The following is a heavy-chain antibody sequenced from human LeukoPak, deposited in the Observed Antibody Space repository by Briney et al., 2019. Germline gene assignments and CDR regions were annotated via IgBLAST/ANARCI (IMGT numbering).Heavy chain of an antibody. CDR1: GFSLTSRPVG. V-gene: IGHV2-5*02. Sequence: SRPTLVKPTQTLTLTCSFSGFSLTSRPVGVGWIRQPPGKALEWLGFLYCDDDNPYSPSLKSRVTVTKDTSKNQVVLTMANMDPVDTGTYYCAHRRDYNGDWDGGLFAFWGQGIRVTVSS. CDR2: LYCDDDN. J-gene: IGHJ4*02. CDR3: AHRRDYNGDWDGGLFAF. D-gene: IGHD2-21*02.